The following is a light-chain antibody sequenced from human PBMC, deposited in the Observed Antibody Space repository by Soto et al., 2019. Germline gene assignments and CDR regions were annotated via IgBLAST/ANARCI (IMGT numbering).Light chain of an antibody. Sequence: QSALTQPASVSGSPGQSITISCTGTSSDVGAYNYVSWYRQHPGKAPKLMIYEVSNRPSGVSNRFSGSKSGNTASLTISGLQAEDEADYYCSSYTSSSALVFGGGTQLTVL. CDR3: SSYTSSSALV. V-gene: IGLV2-14*01. CDR2: EVS. J-gene: IGLJ2*01. CDR1: SSDVGAYNY.